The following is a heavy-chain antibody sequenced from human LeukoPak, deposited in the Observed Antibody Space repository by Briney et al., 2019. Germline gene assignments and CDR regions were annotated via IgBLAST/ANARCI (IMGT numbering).Heavy chain of an antibody. CDR3: ARDTEQWLVQYYYYGMDV. D-gene: IGHD6-19*01. CDR1: GYTFTGYY. CDR2: INPNSGGT. Sequence: ASVKVSCKASGYTFTGYYMHWVRQAPGQGLGWMGWINPNSGGTNYAQKFQGRVTMTRDTSISTAYMELSRLRSDDTAVYYCARDTEQWLVQYYYYGMDVWGQGTTVTVSS. V-gene: IGHV1-2*02. J-gene: IGHJ6*02.